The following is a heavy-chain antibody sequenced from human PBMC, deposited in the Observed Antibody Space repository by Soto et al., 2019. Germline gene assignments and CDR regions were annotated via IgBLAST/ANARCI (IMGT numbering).Heavy chain of an antibody. CDR2: ISGSGGST. Sequence: PGGSLRLSCAASGFTFSSYAMSWVRQAQGKGLEWVSAISGSGGSTYYADSVKGRFTISRDNSKNTLYLQMNSLRAEDTAVYYCAKEYSSAWYGPWDYWAQGTLVTVSS. CDR1: GFTFSSYA. J-gene: IGHJ4*02. V-gene: IGHV3-23*01. CDR3: AKEYSSAWYGPWDY. D-gene: IGHD6-13*01.